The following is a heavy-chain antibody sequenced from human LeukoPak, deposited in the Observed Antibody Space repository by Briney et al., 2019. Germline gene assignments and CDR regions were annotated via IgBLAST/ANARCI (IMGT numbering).Heavy chain of an antibody. D-gene: IGHD6-6*01. Sequence: GSLMLSCAASGFTFSSYGMHWVRRAPGKGLEGVAFIRYDGSNKYYADSVKGRFTISRDNSKNTLYLQMNSLRAEDTAVYYCAKDSSSSGAFDIWGQGTMVTVSS. CDR2: IRYDGSNK. J-gene: IGHJ3*02. CDR3: AKDSSSSGAFDI. V-gene: IGHV3-30*02. CDR1: GFTFSSYG.